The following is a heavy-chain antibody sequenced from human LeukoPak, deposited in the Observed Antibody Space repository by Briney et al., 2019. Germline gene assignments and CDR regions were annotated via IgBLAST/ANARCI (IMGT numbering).Heavy chain of an antibody. D-gene: IGHD2/OR15-2a*01. V-gene: IGHV3-33*01. Sequence: PGGSLRLSCEAAGFTFSNYGMHWVRQAPGKGLEWVAVIWSDGSNKYYADSVKGRFTISRDNSKNTVYLQMDSLRPEDTAVYYCARVIISTKYYSGMDVWGQGTTVTVSS. CDR2: IWSDGSNK. CDR3: ARVIISTKYYSGMDV. J-gene: IGHJ6*02. CDR1: GFTFSNYG.